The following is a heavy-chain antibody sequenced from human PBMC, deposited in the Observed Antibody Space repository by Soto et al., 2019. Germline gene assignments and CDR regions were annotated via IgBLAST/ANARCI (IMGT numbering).Heavy chain of an antibody. Sequence: SVKVSCKASGGTFSSYAISWVRQAPGQGLEWMGGIIPIFGTANYAQKFQGRVTITADESTSTAYMELSSLRSEDTAVYYCARDPSSIAVAGRGGAFDIWGQGTMVTVSS. CDR2: IIPIFGTA. CDR3: ARDPSSIAVAGRGGAFDI. D-gene: IGHD6-19*01. V-gene: IGHV1-69*13. CDR1: GGTFSSYA. J-gene: IGHJ3*02.